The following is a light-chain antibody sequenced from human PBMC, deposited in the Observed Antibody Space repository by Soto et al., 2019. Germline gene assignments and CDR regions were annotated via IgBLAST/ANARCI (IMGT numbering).Light chain of an antibody. J-gene: IGKJ5*01. CDR2: AAF. CDR1: QGIRND. Sequence: EIQMTQSPSSMSTSVGDRVIITCRASQGIRNDLGWYQQKPGKAPKRLIYAAFTLQSGVPSRFSGSGSGTEFTLTISSLQPEDFATYYCQQYENLPTFGQGTRLEIK. V-gene: IGKV1-17*01. CDR3: QQYENLPT.